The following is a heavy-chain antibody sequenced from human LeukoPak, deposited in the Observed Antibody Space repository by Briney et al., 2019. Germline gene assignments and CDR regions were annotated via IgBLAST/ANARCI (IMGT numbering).Heavy chain of an antibody. CDR2: INPSGGST. CDR1: GYTFTSYY. D-gene: IGHD2-15*01. J-gene: IGHJ5*02. Sequence: ASVKVSCKASGYTFTSYYMHWVRQAPGQGLEWMGIINPSGGSTNYAQKFQGRVTMTRNTSISTAYLEVSSLRSEDTAVYYCARGQFPYCSGGSCYSSWFDPWGQGTLVTVSS. V-gene: IGHV1-46*01. CDR3: ARGQFPYCSGGSCYSSWFDP.